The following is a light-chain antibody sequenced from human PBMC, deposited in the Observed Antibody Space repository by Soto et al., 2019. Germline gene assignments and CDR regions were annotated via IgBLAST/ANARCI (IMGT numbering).Light chain of an antibody. CDR2: DVS. CDR3: CSYAGSYWV. V-gene: IGLV2-11*01. Sequence: QSALTQPRSVSGSPGQSVTISCTGTSSDVGGYNYVSWYQHHPGKAPKLMIYDVSKRPSGVPDRFSGSKSGNTASLTISGLQAEDEADYYCCSYAGSYWVFGGGTKL. J-gene: IGLJ3*02. CDR1: SSDVGGYNY.